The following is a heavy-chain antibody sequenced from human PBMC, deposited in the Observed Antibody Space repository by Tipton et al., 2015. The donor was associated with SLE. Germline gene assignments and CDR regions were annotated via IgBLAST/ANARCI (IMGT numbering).Heavy chain of an antibody. Sequence: QLVQSGAEVKKPGSSVKVSCKASGGTFSSYAISWVRQAPGQGLEWMGGIIPILGIANYAQKFQGRVTITADKSASTAYMELSSLRSEDTAVYYCAREDTGTQGRASNWFDPWGQGTLVTVSS. CDR1: GGTFSSYA. J-gene: IGHJ5*02. V-gene: IGHV1-69*09. CDR2: IIPILGIA. D-gene: IGHD1-7*01. CDR3: AREDTGTQGRASNWFDP.